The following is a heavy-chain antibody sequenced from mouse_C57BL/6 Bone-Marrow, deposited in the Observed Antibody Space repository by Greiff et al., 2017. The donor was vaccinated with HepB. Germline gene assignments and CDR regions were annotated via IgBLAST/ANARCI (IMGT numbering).Heavy chain of an antibody. D-gene: IGHD2-4*01. V-gene: IGHV1-26*01. CDR2: INPNNGGT. Sequence: VQLQQSGPELVKPGASVKISCKASGYTFTDYYMNWVKQSHGKSLEWIGGINPNNGGTSYNQKFKGKATLTVDKSSSTAYMELRSLTSGDSAVYYCARGSVYYDYDGAWFAYWGQGTLVTVSA. CDR1: GYTFTDYY. CDR3: ARGSVYYDYDGAWFAY. J-gene: IGHJ3*01.